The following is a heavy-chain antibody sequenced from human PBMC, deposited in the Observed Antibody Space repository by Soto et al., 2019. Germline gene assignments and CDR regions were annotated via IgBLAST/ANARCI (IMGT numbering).Heavy chain of an antibody. J-gene: IGHJ4*02. V-gene: IGHV1-2*02. Sequence: ASVKVSCKASGYTFTGYYMHWVRQGPGQGLEWMGWINPNSGGTNYAQKFQGRVTMTRDTSISTAYMELSRLRSDDTAVYYCARLTYYDVWCGYSYYFDSWGQGTLVTVSS. CDR2: INPNSGGT. CDR1: GYTFTGYY. CDR3: ARLTYYDVWCGYSYYFDS. D-gene: IGHD3-3*01.